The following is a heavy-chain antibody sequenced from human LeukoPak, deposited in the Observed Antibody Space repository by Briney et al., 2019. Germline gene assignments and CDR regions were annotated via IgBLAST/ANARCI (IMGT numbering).Heavy chain of an antibody. V-gene: IGHV1-18*01. CDR3: AAYTAVAGTLLDYYYYYGMDV. CDR1: GYTFTSYG. J-gene: IGHJ6*02. CDR2: ISAYNGNA. Sequence: ASVKVSCKASGYTFTSYGISWVRQAPGQVLEWMGWISAYNGNANYAQKLQGRVTMTTDTSTSTAYMELRSLRSDDTAVYYCAAYTAVAGTLLDYYYYYGMDVWGQGTTVTVSS. D-gene: IGHD6-19*01.